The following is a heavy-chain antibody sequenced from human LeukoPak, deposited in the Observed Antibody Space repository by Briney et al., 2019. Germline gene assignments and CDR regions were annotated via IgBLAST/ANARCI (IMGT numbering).Heavy chain of an antibody. CDR3: ARAKYYYDSNGDGQGRVVSDY. Sequence: GASVKVSCKASGYTFANDAIAWVRQAPGRGLQYMGWIRAYNGNANSAQRLQDRVTMTTDTSTNTAYMELRGLKSDDTAVYYCARAKYYYDSNGDGQGRVVSDYWGQGTLVTVSS. CDR1: GYTFANDA. V-gene: IGHV1-18*01. D-gene: IGHD3-10*01. CDR2: IRAYNGNA. J-gene: IGHJ4*02.